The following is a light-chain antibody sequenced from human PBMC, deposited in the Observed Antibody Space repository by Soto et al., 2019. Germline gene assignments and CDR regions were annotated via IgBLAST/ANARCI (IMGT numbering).Light chain of an antibody. J-gene: IGKJ4*01. CDR3: QQYGSSLLT. CDR2: DTS. CDR1: QRVGNY. Sequence: EIVLTQSPGTLSLSPGDRATLSCRASQRVGNYLAWYQQKPGQAPTLLIYDTSNRATGIPDRFSGSGSGTDFTLTISRLEPEDVAVFYCQQYGSSLLTFGGGTKVEIK. V-gene: IGKV3-20*01.